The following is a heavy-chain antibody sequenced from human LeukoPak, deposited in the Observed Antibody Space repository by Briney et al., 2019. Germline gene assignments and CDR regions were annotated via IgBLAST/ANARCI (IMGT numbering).Heavy chain of an antibody. V-gene: IGHV4-34*01. CDR3: ARGPGVHYDSSGYPF. CDR2: INHSGST. CDR1: GGSISGYY. J-gene: IGHJ4*02. Sequence: PSETLSLTCTVSGGSISGYYWSWIRQPPGKGLEWIGEINHSGSTNYNPSLKSRVTISVDTSKNQFSLKLSSVTAADTAVYYCARGPGVHYDSSGYPFWGQGTLVTVSS. D-gene: IGHD3-22*01.